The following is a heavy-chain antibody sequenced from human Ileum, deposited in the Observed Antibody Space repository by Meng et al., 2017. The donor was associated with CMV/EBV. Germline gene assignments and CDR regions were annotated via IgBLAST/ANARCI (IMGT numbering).Heavy chain of an antibody. J-gene: IGHJ4*02. CDR3: ARIESGAHFDS. D-gene: IGHD4-17*01. V-gene: IGHV1-3*01. Sequence: SCKASGYTFTSYATHWVRQAPGQGLEWMGWINGANGNTKYSQKFQDRVTFTRDTSANTAYMEMRSLRSEDTAVYYCARIESGAHFDSWGQGTLVTVSS. CDR1: GYTFTSYA. CDR2: INGANGNT.